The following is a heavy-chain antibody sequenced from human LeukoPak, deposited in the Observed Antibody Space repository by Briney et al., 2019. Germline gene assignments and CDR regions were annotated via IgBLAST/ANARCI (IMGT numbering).Heavy chain of an antibody. CDR3: ARGQTVATGEVDY. CDR1: GFIFSGYS. Sequence: GGSLRLSCAASGFIFSGYSMNWVRQAPGKGLEWVSSISSSSSYIYYADSVKGRFTISRDNAKNSLYLQMNSLRAEDTAVYYCARGQTVATGEVDYWGQGTLVTVSS. D-gene: IGHD4-17*01. V-gene: IGHV3-21*01. CDR2: ISSSSSYI. J-gene: IGHJ4*02.